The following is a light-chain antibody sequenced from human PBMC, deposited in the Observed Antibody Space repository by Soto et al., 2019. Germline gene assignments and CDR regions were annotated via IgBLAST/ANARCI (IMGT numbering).Light chain of an antibody. Sequence: QSVLTQPPSVSGAPGQRVTISCTGSSSNIGARFDVHWYQQLPGSAPKLLIYSNNNRPSGVPDRFSVSRSATSASLAITGFQAADEADYYCQSYDSSLSAYVFGTATKLTVL. V-gene: IGLV1-40*01. CDR2: SNN. CDR3: QSYDSSLSAYV. CDR1: SSNIGARFD. J-gene: IGLJ1*01.